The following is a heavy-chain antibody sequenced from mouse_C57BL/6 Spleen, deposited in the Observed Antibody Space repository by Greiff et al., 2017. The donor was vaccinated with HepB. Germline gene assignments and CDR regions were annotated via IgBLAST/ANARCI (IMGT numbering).Heavy chain of an antibody. CDR1: GYTFTSYW. CDR2: INPSNGGT. J-gene: IGHJ1*03. D-gene: IGHD1-1*01. CDR3: AREGLTTVVARYFDV. Sequence: QVQLQQPGTELVKPGASVKLSCKASGYTFTSYWMHWVKQRPGQGLEWIGNINPSNGGTNYNEKFKSKATLTVDKSSSTAYMQLSSLTSEDSAVYYCAREGLTTVVARYFDVWGTGTTVTVSS. V-gene: IGHV1-53*01.